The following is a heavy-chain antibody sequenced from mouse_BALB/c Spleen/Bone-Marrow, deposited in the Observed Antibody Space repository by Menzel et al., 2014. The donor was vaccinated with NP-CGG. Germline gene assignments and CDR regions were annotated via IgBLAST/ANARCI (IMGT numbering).Heavy chain of an antibody. CDR3: ARAFYYGSTYEGFVY. J-gene: IGHJ3*01. CDR2: IWGDGST. CDR1: GFSLTGYG. V-gene: IGHV2-6-7*01. D-gene: IGHD1-1*01. Sequence: VKLVESGPGLVAPSQSLSITCTVSGFSLTGYGVNWVRQPPGKGLEWLGMIWGDGSTDYNSTLESRLSISKDNSKSQVFLKMNSLQTDDTARYYCARAFYYGSTYEGFVYWGQGTLVTVSA.